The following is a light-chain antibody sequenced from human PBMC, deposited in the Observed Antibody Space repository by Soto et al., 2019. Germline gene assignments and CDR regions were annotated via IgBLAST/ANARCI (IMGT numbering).Light chain of an antibody. CDR3: AAWDDSLSAHVV. CDR2: RNN. Sequence: QSVLTQPPSASGTPGQRVTISCSGSSSNIGSNYVYWYQQLLGTAPKLLIYRNNQRPSGVPDRFSGSKSGTSASLAISGLRSEDEADYYCAAWDDSLSAHVVFGGGTKLTVL. J-gene: IGLJ2*01. CDR1: SSNIGSNY. V-gene: IGLV1-47*01.